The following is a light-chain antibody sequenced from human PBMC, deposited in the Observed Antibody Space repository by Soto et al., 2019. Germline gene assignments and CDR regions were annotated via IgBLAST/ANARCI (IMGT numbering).Light chain of an antibody. Sequence: NFMLTQPHSVSASSGKTITISCTRSSGSIASDYVQWYQQRPGSSPTTVIYEDNRRPSGVPDRFSGSIDSSSNSASLTISGLKTEDEANYYCQSYDTVSVVFGGGTKLTVL. V-gene: IGLV6-57*01. J-gene: IGLJ2*01. CDR2: EDN. CDR3: QSYDTVSVV. CDR1: SGSIASDY.